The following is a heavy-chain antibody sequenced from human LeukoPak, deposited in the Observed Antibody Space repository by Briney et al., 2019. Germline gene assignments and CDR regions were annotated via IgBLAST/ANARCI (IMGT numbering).Heavy chain of an antibody. D-gene: IGHD2-21*02. CDR3: ARDGIVVVTVGASDAFDI. V-gene: IGHV4-39*07. CDR1: GGSISSSSYY. J-gene: IGHJ3*02. CDR2: IYYSGST. Sequence: SETLSLTCTVSGGSISSSSYYWGWIRQPPGKGLEWIGSIYYSGSTYYNPSLKSRVTISVDTSKNQFSLKLSSVTAADTAVYYCARDGIVVVTVGASDAFDIWGQGTMVTVSS.